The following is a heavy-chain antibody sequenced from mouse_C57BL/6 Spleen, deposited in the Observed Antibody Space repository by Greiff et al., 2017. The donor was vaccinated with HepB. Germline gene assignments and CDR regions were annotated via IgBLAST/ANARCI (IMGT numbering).Heavy chain of an antibody. V-gene: IGHV1-54*01. D-gene: IGHD2-5*01. CDR3: ARWNYSNSFDY. Sequence: VQLQQSGAELVRPGTSVKVSCKASGYAFTNYLIEWVKQRPGQGLEWIGVINPGGGGTNYNEKFKGKATLTADKSSSTAYMQLSSLTSEDSAVYFCARWNYSNSFDYWGQGTTLTVSS. J-gene: IGHJ2*01. CDR2: INPGGGGT. CDR1: GYAFTNYL.